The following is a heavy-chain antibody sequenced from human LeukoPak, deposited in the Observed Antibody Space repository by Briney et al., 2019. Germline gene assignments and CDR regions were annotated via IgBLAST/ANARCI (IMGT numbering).Heavy chain of an antibody. CDR3: AKGGIERFALVPDWFDP. CDR1: GFTFTNYA. CDR2: IGGSGAST. Sequence: PGGSLRLSCAASGFTFTNYAMSWVRQAPGKGLEWVSSIGGSGASTHYADSVKGRFTISRDIFKDTLYLRLNSLRAEDTAIYYCAKGGIERFALVPDWFDPWGQGTLVTVSS. J-gene: IGHJ5*02. V-gene: IGHV3-23*01. D-gene: IGHD3/OR15-3a*01.